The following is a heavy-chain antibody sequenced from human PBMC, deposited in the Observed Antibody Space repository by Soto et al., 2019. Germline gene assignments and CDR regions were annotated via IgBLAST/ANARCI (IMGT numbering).Heavy chain of an antibody. V-gene: IGHV1-2*02. J-gene: IGHJ4*02. D-gene: IGHD2-21*01. CDR1: GYTFTGHQ. CDR3: ARGRTIVSPGH. Sequence: QVQVVQSGAEVKKPGASVKVSCKASGYTFTGHQMHWVRQAPGQGLEWMGWFNPNSGGTNYAQKFQGRVTRTGDTSISTAYMELNRLTSDGTAVYFCARGRTIVSPGHWGQGTLVSVSS. CDR2: FNPNSGGT.